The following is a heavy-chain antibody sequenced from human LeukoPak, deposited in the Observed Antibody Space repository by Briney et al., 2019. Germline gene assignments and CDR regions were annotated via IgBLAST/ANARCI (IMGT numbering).Heavy chain of an antibody. D-gene: IGHD6-13*01. CDR1: GGSISSYC. J-gene: IGHJ5*02. Sequence: SETLSLTCTVSGGSISSYCWSWIRQPPGKGLEWIGYIYYSGSTNYNPSLKSRVTISVDTSKNQFSLKLSSVTAADTAVYYCAREGGGEQQLVKWGFDPWGQGTLVTVSS. CDR3: AREGGGEQQLVKWGFDP. CDR2: IYYSGST. V-gene: IGHV4-59*08.